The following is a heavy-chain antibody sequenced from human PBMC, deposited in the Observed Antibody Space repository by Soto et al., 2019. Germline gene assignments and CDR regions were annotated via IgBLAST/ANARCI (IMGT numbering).Heavy chain of an antibody. J-gene: IGHJ5*02. CDR3: AKSYSSSWYANWFDP. D-gene: IGHD6-13*01. CDR1: GFTFDDYA. V-gene: IGHV3-9*01. Sequence: EVQLVESGGGLVQPGRSLRLSCAASGFTFDDYAMFWVRQAPGKGLEWVSGISWNSVTIGYADSVKGRFTISRDNAKNSLYLDMNSLRAEDTALYYCAKSYSSSWYANWFDPWGQGTLVTVSS. CDR2: ISWNSVTI.